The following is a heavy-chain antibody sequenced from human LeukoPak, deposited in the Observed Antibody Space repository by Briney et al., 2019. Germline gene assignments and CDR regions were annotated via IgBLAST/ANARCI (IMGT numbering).Heavy chain of an antibody. CDR2: IYYSGST. Sequence: SETLSLTCTVSRGSISSGSYYWGWIRQPPGKGLEWIGTIYYSGSTYYNPSLKSRVTISVDTSKNQFSLSLRSVTAADTALYFCARQDYVTSYFDPWGQGTPVSVSS. V-gene: IGHV4-39*01. J-gene: IGHJ5*02. D-gene: IGHD4-17*01. CDR1: RGSISSGSYY. CDR3: ARQDYVTSYFDP.